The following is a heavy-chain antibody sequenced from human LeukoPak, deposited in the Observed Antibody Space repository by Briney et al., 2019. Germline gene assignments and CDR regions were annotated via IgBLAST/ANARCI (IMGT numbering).Heavy chain of an antibody. Sequence: PSETLSLTCTVPGGSISSSSYYWGWIRQPPGKGLEWIVSIYYSGSTYYNPSLKSRVTISVDTSKNQFSLKLSSVTAADTAVYYCAVIFEYCSSTSCSYYFDYWGQGTLVTVSS. J-gene: IGHJ4*02. D-gene: IGHD2-2*01. CDR3: AVIFEYCSSTSCSYYFDY. V-gene: IGHV4-39*07. CDR2: IYYSGST. CDR1: GGSISSSSYY.